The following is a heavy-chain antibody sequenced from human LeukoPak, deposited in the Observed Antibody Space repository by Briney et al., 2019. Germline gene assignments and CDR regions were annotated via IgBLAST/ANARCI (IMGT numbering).Heavy chain of an antibody. CDR2: ISGSGGST. D-gene: IGHD2-2*01. J-gene: IGHJ4*02. CDR1: GFTVSSNY. V-gene: IGHV3-23*01. Sequence: GGSLRLSCAASGFTVSSNYMSWVRQAPGKGLEWVSAISGSGGSTYYADSVKGRFTISRDNSKNTLYLQMNSLRAEDTAVYYCAKAGSVVPAATAGYWGQGTLVTVSS. CDR3: AKAGSVVPAATAGY.